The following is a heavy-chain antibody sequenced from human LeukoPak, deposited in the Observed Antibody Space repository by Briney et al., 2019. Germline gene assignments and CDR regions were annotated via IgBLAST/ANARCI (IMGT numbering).Heavy chain of an antibody. Sequence: GGSLRLSCAASGFTFSSYAMHWVRQAPGKGLEWVAVISYDGSNKYYADSVKGRFTISRDNSKNTLYLQMNGLRAEDTAVYYCAREVSSGWFLDYWGQGTLVTVSS. V-gene: IGHV3-30-3*01. CDR3: AREVSSGWFLDY. CDR2: ISYDGSNK. J-gene: IGHJ4*02. CDR1: GFTFSSYA. D-gene: IGHD6-19*01.